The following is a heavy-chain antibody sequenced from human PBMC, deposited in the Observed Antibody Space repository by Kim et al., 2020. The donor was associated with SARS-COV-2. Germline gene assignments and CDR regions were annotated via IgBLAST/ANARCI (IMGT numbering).Heavy chain of an antibody. V-gene: IGHV3-15*05. CDR3: TTGRPELRRLRRGAFDI. CDR2: IKTRADGGTT. Sequence: GGSLRLSCVASGITFNNAWMNWVRQAPGKGLEWIGRIKTRADGGTTDFAAPVKGRFTISRDDLKNTMYLQMNSLKVEDTAVYYCTTGRPELRRLRRGAFDIWGQGTMVTVSS. CDR1: GITFNNAW. J-gene: IGHJ3*02. D-gene: IGHD4-17*01.